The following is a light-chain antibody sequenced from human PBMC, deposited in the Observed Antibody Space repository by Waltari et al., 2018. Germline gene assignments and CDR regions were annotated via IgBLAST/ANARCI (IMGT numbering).Light chain of an antibody. CDR1: QTVSRS. CDR2: GAS. V-gene: IGKV3-20*01. Sequence: IVLTQSPGTLSLSPGARATLSCRASQTVSRSLALYQQKPRQAPKILIYGASTSATGIPDRFTGRGSGTDFSLTISSLEPEDFAIYFCQHYVRLPATFGQGTKVEIK. J-gene: IGKJ1*01. CDR3: QHYVRLPAT.